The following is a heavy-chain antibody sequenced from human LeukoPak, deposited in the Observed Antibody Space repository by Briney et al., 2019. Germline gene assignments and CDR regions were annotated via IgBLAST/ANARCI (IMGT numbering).Heavy chain of an antibody. Sequence: ASVKVSCKASGYTFTGYYLHWVRQAPGQGLEWVGRINPNSGDTNYAQNFQGRVTMTRDTSISTAYIDLSRLRSDDTAVYYCARGYSYDFNYWSQGTLVTVSS. D-gene: IGHD5-18*01. J-gene: IGHJ4*02. CDR3: ARGYSYDFNY. V-gene: IGHV1-2*06. CDR1: GYTFTGYY. CDR2: INPNSGDT.